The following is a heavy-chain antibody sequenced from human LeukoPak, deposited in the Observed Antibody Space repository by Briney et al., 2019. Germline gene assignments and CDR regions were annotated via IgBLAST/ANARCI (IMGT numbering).Heavy chain of an antibody. V-gene: IGHV4-59*01. D-gene: IGHD3-10*01. Sequence: ETLSLTCTVSGGSISSYYWSWIRQPPGKGLEWIGYIYYSGSTNYNPSLKSRVTISVDTSKNQFSLKLSSVTAADTAVYYCARDLRNYYGSGSYFDYWGQGTLVTVSS. J-gene: IGHJ4*02. CDR1: GGSISSYY. CDR2: IYYSGST. CDR3: ARDLRNYYGSGSYFDY.